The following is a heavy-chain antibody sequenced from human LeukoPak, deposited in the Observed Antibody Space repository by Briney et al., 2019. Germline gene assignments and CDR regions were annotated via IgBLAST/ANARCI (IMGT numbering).Heavy chain of an antibody. V-gene: IGHV3-48*04. CDR2: ISSSGSTI. D-gene: IGHD6-13*01. CDR3: ARLEAAAGSVDY. CDR1: GFTFSSYA. Sequence: GGSLRLSCAASGFTFSSYAMSWVRQAPGKGLEWVSYISSSGSTIYYADSVKGRFTISRDNAKNSLYLQMNSLRAEDTAVYYCARLEAAAGSVDYWGQGTLVTVSS. J-gene: IGHJ4*02.